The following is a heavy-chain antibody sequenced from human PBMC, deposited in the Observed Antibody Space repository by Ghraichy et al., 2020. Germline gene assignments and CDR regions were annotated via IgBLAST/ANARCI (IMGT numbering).Heavy chain of an antibody. Sequence: SETLSLTCAVYGGSFSGYYWSWIRQPPGKGLEWIGEINHSGSTNYNPSLKSRVTISVDTSKNQFSLKLSSVTAADTAVYYCARAVDFDYWGQGTLVTVSS. CDR2: INHSGST. CDR1: GGSFSGYY. CDR3: ARAVDFDY. V-gene: IGHV4-34*01. D-gene: IGHD6-19*01. J-gene: IGHJ4*02.